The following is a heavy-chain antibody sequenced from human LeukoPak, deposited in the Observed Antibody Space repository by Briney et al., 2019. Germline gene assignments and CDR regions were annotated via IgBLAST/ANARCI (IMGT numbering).Heavy chain of an antibody. V-gene: IGHV1-69*05. Sequence: SVKVSCKASGGTFSAYVINWVRQAPGQGLEWMGRIIPIFGTANYAQKFQGRVTITTDESTSTTYMEMSSLRSEDTAVYYCARVDLGYSNYGWYYYYMDVWGKGTTVTVSS. D-gene: IGHD4-11*01. CDR3: ARVDLGYSNYGWYYYYMDV. CDR2: IIPIFGTA. CDR1: GGTFSAYV. J-gene: IGHJ6*03.